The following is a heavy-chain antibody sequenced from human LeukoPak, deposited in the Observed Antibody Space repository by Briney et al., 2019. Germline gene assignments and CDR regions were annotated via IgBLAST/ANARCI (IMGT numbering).Heavy chain of an antibody. J-gene: IGHJ4*02. CDR3: ASIVGARDY. CDR2: ISSSSSYI. D-gene: IGHD1-26*01. CDR1: GFTFSYFG. V-gene: IGHV3-21*01. Sequence: PGGSLRLSCAASGFTFSYFGIHWVRQAPGKGLEWVSSISSSSSYIYYADSVKGRFTISRDNAKNSLYLQMNSLRAEDTAVYYCASIVGARDYWGQGTLVTVSS.